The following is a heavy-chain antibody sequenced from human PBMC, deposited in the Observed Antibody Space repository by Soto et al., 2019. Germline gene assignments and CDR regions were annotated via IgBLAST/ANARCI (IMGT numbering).Heavy chain of an antibody. D-gene: IGHD2-21*01. V-gene: IGHV1-69*02. CDR1: GGTFSNST. CDR2: IIPVLNIT. CDR3: AKAPTASAPFLF. J-gene: IGHJ4*02. Sequence: QVQLVQSGTETMRPGSSVKVSCETSGGTFSNSTFNWVRQAPGQGLEWMGWIIPVLNITNYAQKFQGRINIAADKSTSTAYLELSSLRSEDTAIYFCAKAPTASAPFLFWGQGTLVTVSS.